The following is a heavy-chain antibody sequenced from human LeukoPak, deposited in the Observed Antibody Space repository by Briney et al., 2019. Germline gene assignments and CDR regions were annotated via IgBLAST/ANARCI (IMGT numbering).Heavy chain of an antibody. Sequence: PSETLSLTCAVYGGSFSGYYWSWIRQPPGKGLEWIGEINHSGSTNYNPSLKSRVTIPVDTSKNQFSLKLSSVTAADTAVYYCARGPGYSSGWYYWGQGTLVTVSS. CDR2: INHSGST. CDR3: ARGPGYSSGWYY. V-gene: IGHV4-34*01. J-gene: IGHJ4*02. D-gene: IGHD6-19*01. CDR1: GGSFSGYY.